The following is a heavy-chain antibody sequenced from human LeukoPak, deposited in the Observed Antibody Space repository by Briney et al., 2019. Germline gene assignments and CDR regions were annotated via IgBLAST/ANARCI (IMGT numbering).Heavy chain of an antibody. CDR3: AKVLTGSGWPFDY. J-gene: IGHJ4*02. V-gene: IGHV3-23*01. Sequence: GGSVRLLCAASGFPFRSHAMRWDPQPPGKGLEWVSALSGSGGSTYYADSVKGRFTISRDNSKNTLYLQMNSLRAEDTAVYYCAKVLTGSGWPFDYWGQGTLVTVSS. CDR1: GFPFRSHA. D-gene: IGHD6-19*01. CDR2: LSGSGGST.